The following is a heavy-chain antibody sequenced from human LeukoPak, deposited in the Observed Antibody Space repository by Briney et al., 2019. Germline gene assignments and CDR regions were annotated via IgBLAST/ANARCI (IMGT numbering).Heavy chain of an antibody. CDR2: IFYSGST. D-gene: IGHD4-17*01. Sequence: SETLSLTCTVFGGSISSYYWSWIRQPPGKGLEVIGYIFYSGSTNYNPSLKSRVTISVDTSKNQFSLKLSSVTAADTAVYYCARGGTMTTVPLWGQGTLVTVSS. CDR1: GGSISSYY. CDR3: ARGGTMTTVPL. V-gene: IGHV4-59*08. J-gene: IGHJ4*02.